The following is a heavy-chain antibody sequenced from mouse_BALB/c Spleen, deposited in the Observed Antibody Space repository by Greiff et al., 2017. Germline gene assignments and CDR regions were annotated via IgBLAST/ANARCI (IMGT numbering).Heavy chain of an antibody. J-gene: IGHJ3*01. D-gene: IGHD1-1*01. Sequence: EVKLMESGPGLVKPSQSLSLTCSVTGYSITSGYYWNWIRQFPGNKLEWMGYISYDGSNNYNPSPKNRISITRDTSKNQFFLKLNSVTTEDTATYYCARGDYYGSPFAYWGQGTLVTVSA. V-gene: IGHV3-6*02. CDR1: GYSITSGYY. CDR3: ARGDYYGSPFAY. CDR2: ISYDGSN.